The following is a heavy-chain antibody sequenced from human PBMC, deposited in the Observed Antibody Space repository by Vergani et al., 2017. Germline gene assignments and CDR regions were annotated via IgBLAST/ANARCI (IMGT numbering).Heavy chain of an antibody. V-gene: IGHV1-8*01. CDR2: MNPNSGNT. J-gene: IGHJ6*03. CDR1: GYTFSSYD. Sequence: QVQLVQSGAEVKKPGASVKVSCKASGYTFSSYDINWVRQATGQGLEWMGWMNPNSGNTGYAQKFQGRVTMTRNTSISTAYMELSSLRSQDTAVYYCARGLDIVLMVYAKDYYYMDVWGKGTTVTVSS. CDR3: ARGLDIVLMVYAKDYYYMDV. D-gene: IGHD2-8*01.